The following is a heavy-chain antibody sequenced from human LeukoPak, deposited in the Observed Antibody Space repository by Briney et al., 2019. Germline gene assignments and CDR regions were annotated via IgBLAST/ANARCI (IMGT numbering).Heavy chain of an antibody. J-gene: IGHJ3*02. CDR1: GGSFSGYY. Sequence: SETLSLTCAVYGGSFSGYYWSWIRQPPGKGLEWIGEINHSGSTNYNPSLKSRDTISVDTSKNQFSLKLSSVTAADTAVYYCARAPVTDDAFDIWGQGTMVTVSS. V-gene: IGHV4-34*01. CDR3: ARAPVTDDAFDI. D-gene: IGHD5-18*01. CDR2: INHSGST.